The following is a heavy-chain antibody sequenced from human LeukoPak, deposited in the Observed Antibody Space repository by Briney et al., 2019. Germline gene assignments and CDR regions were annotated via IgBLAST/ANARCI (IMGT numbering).Heavy chain of an antibody. CDR1: GGSFSGYY. D-gene: IGHD3-3*01. CDR2: INHSGST. J-gene: IGHJ6*02. Sequence: PSETLSLTCAVYGGSFSGYYWSWIRQPPGKGLEWIGEINHSGSTNYNPSLKSRVTISVDTSKSQFSLKLSSVTAADTAVYYCARGSYDFWSAPYGMDVWGQGTTVTVSS. CDR3: ARGSYDFWSAPYGMDV. V-gene: IGHV4-34*01.